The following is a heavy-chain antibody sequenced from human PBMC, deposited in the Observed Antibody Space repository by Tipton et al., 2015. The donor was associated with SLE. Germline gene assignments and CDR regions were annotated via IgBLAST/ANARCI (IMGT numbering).Heavy chain of an antibody. D-gene: IGHD5-18*01. CDR2: ISYDGSNK. CDR1: GFTFSRYA. Sequence: SLRLSCAASGFTFSRYAMHWVRQAPGKGLEWVAVISYDGSNKYYADSVKGRFTISRDNSKETLYLQMHSLRVADTAVYYCARDLREYTSGTLDYRGQGNLVTVSS. V-gene: IGHV3-30-3*01. J-gene: IGHJ4*02. CDR3: ARDLREYTSGTLDY.